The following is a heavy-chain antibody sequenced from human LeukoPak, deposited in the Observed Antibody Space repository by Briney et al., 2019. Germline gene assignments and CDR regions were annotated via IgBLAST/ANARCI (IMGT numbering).Heavy chain of an antibody. V-gene: IGHV3-7*01. Sequence: GGSLRLSCAASGFTFTNYWMSWVRQAPGKGLELVANIKLDRSEKYYVDSVKGRFTISRDNAKNSLNLQMNSLRAEDTAVYYCARLREIPVFGVVTKSTSYFDCWGQGTLVTVSS. D-gene: IGHD3-3*01. J-gene: IGHJ4*02. CDR1: GFTFTNYW. CDR2: IKLDRSEK. CDR3: ARLREIPVFGVVTKSTSYFDC.